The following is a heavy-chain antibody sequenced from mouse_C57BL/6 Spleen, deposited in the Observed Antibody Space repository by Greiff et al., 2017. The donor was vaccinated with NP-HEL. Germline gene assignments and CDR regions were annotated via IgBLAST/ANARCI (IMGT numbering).Heavy chain of an antibody. Sequence: EVHLQESGPELVKPGASVKMSCKASGYTFTDYNMHWVKQSHGKSLEWIGYINPNNGGTSYNQKFKGKATLTVNKSSSTAYMELRSLTSEDSAVYYCARYYDYDGGYYAMDYWGQGTSVTVSS. J-gene: IGHJ4*01. D-gene: IGHD2-4*01. CDR2: INPNNGGT. CDR1: GYTFTDYN. V-gene: IGHV1-22*01. CDR3: ARYYDYDGGYYAMDY.